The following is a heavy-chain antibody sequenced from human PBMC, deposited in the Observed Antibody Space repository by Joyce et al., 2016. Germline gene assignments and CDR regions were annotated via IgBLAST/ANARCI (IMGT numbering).Heavy chain of an antibody. CDR1: GFTFSNGW. Sequence: ELQVVDSGADLVHPGESLRLSCAASGFTFSNGWVGWVRQAPGRGLEGIALIKSKAAGGTTDYAAPVKGRFTISRDDSKNMLYLQMNSLKTEDTAVYYCTADLPGGISDYLDYWGQGTLVTVSS. CDR2: IKSKAAGGTT. J-gene: IGHJ4*02. V-gene: IGHV3-15*01. CDR3: TADLPGGISDYLDY. D-gene: IGHD4-23*01.